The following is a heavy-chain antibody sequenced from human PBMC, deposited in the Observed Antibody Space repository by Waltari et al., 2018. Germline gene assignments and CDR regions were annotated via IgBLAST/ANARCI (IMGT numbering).Heavy chain of an antibody. CDR2: INGDGYGI. CDR3: ARKGGRGYTYGPFYFDY. V-gene: IGHV3-74*01. CDR1: GFTFRDYW. Sequence: EVQLVEAGGDLVQPGGYLRISCAASGFTFRDYWMLRVRQAPGKGLVWVSRINGDGYGITYSDSVQGRFTISRDNTKNTLYLQLNSLRAEDTAVYYCARKGGRGYTYGPFYFDYWGRGTLVTVSS. D-gene: IGHD5-18*01. J-gene: IGHJ4*02.